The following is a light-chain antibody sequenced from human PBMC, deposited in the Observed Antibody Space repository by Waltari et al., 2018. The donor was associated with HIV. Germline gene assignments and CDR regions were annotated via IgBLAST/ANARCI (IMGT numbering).Light chain of an antibody. CDR3: AAWDDSVNGLV. CDR2: HNS. J-gene: IGLJ3*02. CDR1: SSNIGSNT. V-gene: IGLV1-44*01. Sequence: QSVLTQPPSASGTAGQRVTISCSGTSSNIGSNTVNWYQQHPGTAPKLLIYHNSQRPSGVPDRFSGSKSGTSASLAISGLQSEDEADYYCAAWDDSVNGLVFGGGTKLTV.